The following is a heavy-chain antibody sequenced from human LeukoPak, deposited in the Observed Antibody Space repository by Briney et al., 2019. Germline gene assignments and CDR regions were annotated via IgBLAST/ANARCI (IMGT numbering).Heavy chain of an antibody. CDR3: ASVMIGSARDMDV. J-gene: IGHJ6*03. V-gene: IGHV4-30-2*01. CDR2: IYHSGST. D-gene: IGHD2/OR15-2a*01. Sequence: PSETLSLTCTVSGGSISSGGYYWSWIRQPPGKGLEWIGYIYHSGSTYYNPSLKSRVTISVDRSKNQFSLKLSSVTAADTAVYYCASVMIGSARDMDVWGKGTTVTVSS. CDR1: GGSISSGGYY.